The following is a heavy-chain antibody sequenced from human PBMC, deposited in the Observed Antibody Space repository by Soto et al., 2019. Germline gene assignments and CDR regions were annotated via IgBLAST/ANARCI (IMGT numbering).Heavy chain of an antibody. Sequence: QVQLVASGGGVVQPGRSLRLSCAASGFTFSSYGMHWVRQAPGKGLEWVAVIWYDGSNKYYADSVKGRFTISRDNSKNTLYLQMNSLRAEDTAVYYCARARDYYGSGSYYNPFDYWGQGTLVTVSS. CDR1: GFTFSSYG. CDR3: ARARDYYGSGSYYNPFDY. CDR2: IWYDGSNK. D-gene: IGHD3-10*01. V-gene: IGHV3-33*01. J-gene: IGHJ4*02.